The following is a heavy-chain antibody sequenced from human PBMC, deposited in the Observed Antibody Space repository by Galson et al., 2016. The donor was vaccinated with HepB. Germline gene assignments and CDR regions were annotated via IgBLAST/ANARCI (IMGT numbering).Heavy chain of an antibody. D-gene: IGHD4-17*01. CDR3: AGGYGDHYYFYYGLDV. J-gene: IGHJ6*02. Sequence: CAISGDSVSSDSAAWHWIRQSPSRGLEWLGRTYYRSKWYNEYAVSVKSRMTIDSDTHKNQFSLHLNSVTPEDTAVYYCAGGYGDHYYFYYGLDVWGQGTTVIVSS. CDR2: TYYRSKWYN. CDR1: GDSVSSDSAA. V-gene: IGHV6-1*01.